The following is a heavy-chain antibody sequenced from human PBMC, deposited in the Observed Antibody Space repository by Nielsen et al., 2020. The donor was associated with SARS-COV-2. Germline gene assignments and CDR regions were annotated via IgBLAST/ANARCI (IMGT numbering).Heavy chain of an antibody. Sequence: ASVKVSCKASGYTFTSYYMHWVRQAPGQGLEWMGIINPSGGSTSYAQKFQGRVTMTEDTSTDTAYMELSSLRSEDTAVYYCARPGVSGSSYYYYGMDVWGQGTTVTVSS. V-gene: IGHV1-46*01. CDR1: GYTFTSYY. J-gene: IGHJ6*02. CDR2: INPSGGST. CDR3: ARPGVSGSSYYYYGMDV. D-gene: IGHD3-10*01.